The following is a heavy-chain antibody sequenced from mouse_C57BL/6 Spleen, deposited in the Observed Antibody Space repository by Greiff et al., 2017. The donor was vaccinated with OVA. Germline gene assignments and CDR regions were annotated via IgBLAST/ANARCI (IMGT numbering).Heavy chain of an antibody. D-gene: IGHD2-4*01. CDR2: ISSGSSTI. J-gene: IGHJ3*01. CDR1: GFTFSDYG. CDR3: ARAYYDYDGFAY. Sequence: EVKLVESGGGLVKPGGSLKLSCAASGFTFSDYGMHWVRPAPEKGLEWVAYISSGSSTIYYADTVKGRFTISRDNAKNTLFLQMTSLRSEDTAMYYCARAYYDYDGFAYWGQGTLVTVSA. V-gene: IGHV5-17*01.